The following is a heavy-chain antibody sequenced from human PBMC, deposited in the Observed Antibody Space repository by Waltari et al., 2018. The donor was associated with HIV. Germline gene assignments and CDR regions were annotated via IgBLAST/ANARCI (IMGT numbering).Heavy chain of an antibody. D-gene: IGHD3-3*01. Sequence: QVQLVQSGAEVKKPGASVKVSCKASGYTFTSYAMHWVRQAPGQRLEWMGWINAGNGNTKYSQKFQGRVTITRDTSASTAYMELSSLRSEDTAVYYCARMSYYDFWSGYYRFDYWGQGTLVTVSS. CDR2: INAGNGNT. J-gene: IGHJ4*02. CDR1: GYTFTSYA. V-gene: IGHV1-3*01. CDR3: ARMSYYDFWSGYYRFDY.